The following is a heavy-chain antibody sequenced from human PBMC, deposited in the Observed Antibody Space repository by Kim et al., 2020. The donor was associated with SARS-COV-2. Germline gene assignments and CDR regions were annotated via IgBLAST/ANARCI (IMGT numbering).Heavy chain of an antibody. J-gene: IGHJ3*02. D-gene: IGHD1-7*01. CDR2: IKSKTDGGTT. CDR1: GFTFSNAW. V-gene: IGHV3-15*01. Sequence: GGSLRLSCAASGFTFSNAWMSWVRQAPGKGLEWVGRIKSKTDGGTTDYAAPVKGRFTISRDDSKNTLYLQMNSLKTEDTAVYYCTTETGAQAGTTIYAFDIWGQGTMVTVSS. CDR3: TTETGAQAGTTIYAFDI.